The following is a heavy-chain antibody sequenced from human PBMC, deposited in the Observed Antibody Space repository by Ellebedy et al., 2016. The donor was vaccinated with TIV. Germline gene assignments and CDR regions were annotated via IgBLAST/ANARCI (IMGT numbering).Heavy chain of an antibody. CDR1: GFTFNSYA. CDR2: ISYDGSSK. Sequence: PGGSLRLSCAASGFTFNSYAMHWVPQAPGTSLEWVAVISYDGSSKYYADSVKGRFTISRENSMTTLYLEMNSLRAEDTAVYYCARDLDKSSGWYGGAAYWGQGTLVTVSS. CDR3: ARDLDKSSGWYGGAAY. D-gene: IGHD6-19*01. J-gene: IGHJ4*02. V-gene: IGHV3-30-3*01.